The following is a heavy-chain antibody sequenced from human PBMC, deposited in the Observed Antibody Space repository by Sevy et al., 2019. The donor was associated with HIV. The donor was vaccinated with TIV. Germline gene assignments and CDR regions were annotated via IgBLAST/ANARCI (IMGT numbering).Heavy chain of an antibody. CDR2: IYPRGSDT. V-gene: IGHV5-51*01. D-gene: IGHD6-25*01. CDR1: GYSFTSYW. CDR3: ATAITAAGYAFDI. Sequence: GESLKISCKASGYSFTSYWIGSVRQMPGKGLEWMGIIYPRGSDTRYSPSFEGQVTISADKSISTAYLQWRRLKASDTAMYYCATAITAAGYAFDIWGQGTLVTVSS. J-gene: IGHJ3*02.